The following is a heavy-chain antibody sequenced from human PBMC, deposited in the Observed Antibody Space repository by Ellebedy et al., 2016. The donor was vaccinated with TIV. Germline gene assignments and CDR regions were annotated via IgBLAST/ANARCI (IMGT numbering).Heavy chain of an antibody. J-gene: IGHJ3*02. CDR2: IYPGDSDT. V-gene: IGHV5-51*01. CDR1: GYSFTTYW. D-gene: IGHD2-15*01. Sequence: GESLKISCKGSGYSFTTYWIAWVRQMPGKGPEWMGIIYPGDSDTRYSPSFQGQVTISADKSISTAYLQWSSLKASDTAMYYCARRYCSGGSCYGAFDIWGQGTMVTVSS. CDR3: ARRYCSGGSCYGAFDI.